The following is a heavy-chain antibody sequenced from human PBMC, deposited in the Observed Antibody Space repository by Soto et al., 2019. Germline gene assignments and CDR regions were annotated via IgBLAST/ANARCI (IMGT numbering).Heavy chain of an antibody. CDR1: GGSISSSSYY. V-gene: IGHV4-39*01. Sequence: QLQLQESGPGLVKPSETLSLTCTVSGGSISSSSYYWGWIRQPPGKGLEWIGSIYYSGSTYYNPSLKSRVTISVDTSKNQFSLKLSSVTAADTAVYYCASWDTAMVNWFDPWGQGTLVTVSS. CDR2: IYYSGST. J-gene: IGHJ5*02. CDR3: ASWDTAMVNWFDP. D-gene: IGHD5-18*01.